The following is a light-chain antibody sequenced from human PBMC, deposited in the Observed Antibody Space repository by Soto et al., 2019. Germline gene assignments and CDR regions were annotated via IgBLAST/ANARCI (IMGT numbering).Light chain of an antibody. J-gene: IGLJ2*01. CDR2: EVG. V-gene: IGLV2-14*01. CDR1: TSDVGAYNL. CDR3: SSQTGSATVL. Sequence: QSALTQPASVSGSPGQSITISCTGTTSDVGAYNLVSWCQQFPGKAPKLIIYEVGNRPSGVSDRFSGSKSGNTASLIISGLQAEDEADYHCSSQTGSATVLFGGGTQLTVL.